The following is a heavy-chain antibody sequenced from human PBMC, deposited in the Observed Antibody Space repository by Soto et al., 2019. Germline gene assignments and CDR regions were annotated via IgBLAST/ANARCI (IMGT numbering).Heavy chain of an antibody. D-gene: IGHD6-19*01. CDR1: GFTFSDYA. CDR2: VSHDGRNT. CDR3: ARGGRKWLVTSDFNY. Sequence: VQLVESGGGVVQPGRSLRLSCAASGFTFSDYAMHWVRQAPGKGLEWVAVVSHDGRNTHYADSVKGRFTISRDSSKNTVSVEMTSVRAEDTAVYYCARGGRKWLVTSDFNYWGQGALVTVSS. J-gene: IGHJ4*02. V-gene: IGHV3-30*03.